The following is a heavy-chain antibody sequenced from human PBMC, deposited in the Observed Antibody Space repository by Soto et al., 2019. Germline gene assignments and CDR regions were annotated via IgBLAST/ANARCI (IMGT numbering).Heavy chain of an antibody. J-gene: IGHJ4*02. V-gene: IGHV4-59*01. CDR2: IYYSGST. Sequence: SLTCTVSGGPISSYYWSWIRQPPGKGLEWIGYIYYSGSTNYNPSLKSRVTISVDTSKNQFSLKLSSVTAADTAVYYCARWYGGSLDYWGQGTLVTVSS. D-gene: IGHD4-17*01. CDR3: ARWYGGSLDY. CDR1: GGPISSYY.